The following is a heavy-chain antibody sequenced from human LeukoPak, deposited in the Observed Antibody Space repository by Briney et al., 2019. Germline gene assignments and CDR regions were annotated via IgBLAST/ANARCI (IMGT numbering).Heavy chain of an antibody. D-gene: IGHD2-15*01. V-gene: IGHV1-69*05. CDR2: IIPIFGTA. Sequence: ASVKVSCKASGGTFSSYAISWLRQAPAQGLEWMGRIIPIFGTANYAQKFQGRVTITTDESTSTAYMELSSLRSEDTAVYYCAREPCSGGSCYSGAHFDYWGQGTLVTVSS. CDR1: GGTFSSYA. CDR3: AREPCSGGSCYSGAHFDY. J-gene: IGHJ4*02.